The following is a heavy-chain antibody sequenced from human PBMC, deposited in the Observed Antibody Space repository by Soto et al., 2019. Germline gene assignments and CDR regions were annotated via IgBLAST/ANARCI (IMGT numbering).Heavy chain of an antibody. CDR2: MISASRNV. CDR3: ARERGGYFHDY. V-gene: IGHV3-21*01. J-gene: IGHJ4*02. Sequence: RGSLRPSCAASAFNLTTYTINFVRQSPCKWLEWVSSMISASRNVNYADSVKGRFSVSRDNAENSVYLQMNFLRAEDTAVYYCARERGGYFHDYWGQGALVTVSS. CDR1: AFNLTTYT. D-gene: IGHD1-26*01.